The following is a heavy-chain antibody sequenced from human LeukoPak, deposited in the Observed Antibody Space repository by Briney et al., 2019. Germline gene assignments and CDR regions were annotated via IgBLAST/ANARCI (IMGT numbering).Heavy chain of an antibody. D-gene: IGHD3-3*01. Sequence: GASVKVSCKASGYTFTGYYMHWVRQAPGQGLEWMGWINPNSGGTNYAQKFQGRVTMTRDTSISTAYMELSRLRSDDTAVYYCATHNRRFLEWLLPPRHELDYWGQGTLVTVSS. CDR2: INPNSGGT. CDR3: ATHNRRFLEWLLPPRHELDY. CDR1: GYTFTGYY. J-gene: IGHJ4*02. V-gene: IGHV1-2*02.